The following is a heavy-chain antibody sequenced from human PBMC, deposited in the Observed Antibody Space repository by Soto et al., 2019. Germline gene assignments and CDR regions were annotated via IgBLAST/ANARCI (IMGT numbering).Heavy chain of an antibody. V-gene: IGHV1-18*01. Sequence: QVQLVQSGAEVKKPGASVKVSCKASGYTFTSYGISWVRQAPGQGPEWMGRISTYNGNTNYVQKLKGRVTMTTDTSTNTAYMELRSLRYDDTAVYYCARDPVYSTTWHEAFDLWGQGTRVTVSS. J-gene: IGHJ3*01. CDR3: ARDPVYSTTWHEAFDL. CDR1: GYTFTSYG. D-gene: IGHD6-13*01. CDR2: ISTYNGNT.